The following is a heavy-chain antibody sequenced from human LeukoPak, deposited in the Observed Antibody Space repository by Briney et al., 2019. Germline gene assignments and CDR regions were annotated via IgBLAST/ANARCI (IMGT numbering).Heavy chain of an antibody. CDR1: GFTFSSYW. Sequence: GGSLRFSCAASGFTFSSYWMTWVRQAPGKGLEWVAHVKPDGSEKSYVDSVKGRFTISRDNAQNSLYLQMNSLRAEDTAVYYCARDRGYYVFDYWGQGTLVTVSS. CDR2: VKPDGSEK. CDR3: ARDRGYYVFDY. V-gene: IGHV3-7*01. D-gene: IGHD3-22*01. J-gene: IGHJ4*02.